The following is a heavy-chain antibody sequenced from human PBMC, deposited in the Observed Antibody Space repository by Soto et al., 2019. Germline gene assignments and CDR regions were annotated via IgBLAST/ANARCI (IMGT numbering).Heavy chain of an antibody. Sequence: PSETLSLTCTVSGDSISSYYWSWIRQPPGKGLEWIGYIYYSGSTNYNPSLKSRVTISVDTSKNQFSLKLSSVTAADTAVYYCARVWEMAYTPGANWFDPWGQGTLVTVSS. CDR3: ARVWEMAYTPGANWFDP. CDR1: GDSISSYY. D-gene: IGHD1-26*01. J-gene: IGHJ5*02. CDR2: IYYSGST. V-gene: IGHV4-59*01.